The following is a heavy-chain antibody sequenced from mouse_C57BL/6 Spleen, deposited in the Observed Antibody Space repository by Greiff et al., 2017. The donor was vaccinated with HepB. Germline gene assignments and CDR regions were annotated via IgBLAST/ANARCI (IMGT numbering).Heavy chain of an antibody. CDR1: GFTFSDYY. CDR3: AREEDDYDSYAMDY. Sequence: EVKVEESEGGLVQPGSSMKLSCTASGFTFSDYYMAWVRQVPEKGLEWVANINDDGSSTYYLDSLKSRFIISRDNAKNILYLQMSSLKSEDTAAYYCAREEDDYDSYAMDYWGQGTSVTVSS. D-gene: IGHD2-4*01. V-gene: IGHV5-16*01. CDR2: INDDGSST. J-gene: IGHJ4*01.